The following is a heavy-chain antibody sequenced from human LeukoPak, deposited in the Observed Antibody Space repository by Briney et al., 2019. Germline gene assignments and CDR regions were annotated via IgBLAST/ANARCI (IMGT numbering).Heavy chain of an antibody. V-gene: IGHV4-59*11. CDR2: IYYTGNT. CDR3: ARGQYYDFWSGYSPEFDY. Sequence: SETLSLTCTVSGGSINGHYWSWIRQSPGKGLEWIGYIYYTGNTNYNPSLKSRVTISVDTSRNQFSLKLSSVTAADTAVYYCARGQYYDFWSGYSPEFDYWGQGTLVTVSS. CDR1: GGSINGHY. D-gene: IGHD3-3*01. J-gene: IGHJ4*02.